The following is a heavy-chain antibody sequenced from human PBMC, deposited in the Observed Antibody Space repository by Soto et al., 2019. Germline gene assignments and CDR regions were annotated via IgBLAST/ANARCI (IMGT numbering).Heavy chain of an antibody. Sequence: GGSLRLSCAASGFTFSSYAMSWVRQAPGKGLEWVSAISGSGGSTYYADSVKGRFTISRDNSKNTLYLQMNSLRAEDTAVYYCAKLDENYDILTGYYRPLFDYWGQGTLVTVSS. CDR2: ISGSGGST. D-gene: IGHD3-9*01. V-gene: IGHV3-23*01. CDR1: GFTFSSYA. CDR3: AKLDENYDILTGYYRPLFDY. J-gene: IGHJ4*02.